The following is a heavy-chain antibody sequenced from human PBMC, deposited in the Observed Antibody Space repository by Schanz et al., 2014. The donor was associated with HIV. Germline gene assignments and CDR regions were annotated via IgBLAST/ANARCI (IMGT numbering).Heavy chain of an antibody. CDR3: RVFMGAFDV. J-gene: IGHJ3*01. CDR1: GFTFGTKW. CDR2: ITPDGSVT. V-gene: IGHV3-74*01. D-gene: IGHD6-13*01. Sequence: DVQLVESGGGLIQPGESLRLSCVASGFTFGTKWMYWVHQGPGKGLAWVSYITPDGSVTYADSVKGRFTTSRDSSKNTLFLQMNSLRVEDTATYYCRVFMGAFDVWGQGTMVTVSS.